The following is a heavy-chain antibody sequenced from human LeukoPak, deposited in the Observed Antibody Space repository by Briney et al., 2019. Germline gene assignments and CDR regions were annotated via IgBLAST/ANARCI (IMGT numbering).Heavy chain of an antibody. D-gene: IGHD3-10*01. Sequence: GGSLRLSCAASGFTFSSYSMNWVRQAPGKGLEWVSYISSSSSTIYYADSVKGRFTISRDNAKNSLYLQMNSLRAEDTAVYYCARSTYYYGSGSYRPYYYYYYGMDVWGQGTTATVSS. J-gene: IGHJ6*02. CDR3: ARSTYYYGSGSYRPYYYYYYGMDV. CDR1: GFTFSSYS. CDR2: ISSSSSTI. V-gene: IGHV3-48*01.